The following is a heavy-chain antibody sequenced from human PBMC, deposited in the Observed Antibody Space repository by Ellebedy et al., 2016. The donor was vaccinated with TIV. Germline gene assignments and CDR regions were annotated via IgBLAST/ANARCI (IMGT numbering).Heavy chain of an antibody. CDR3: ARASVRGLPDVFEI. CDR1: GFRFSNYW. J-gene: IGHJ3*02. V-gene: IGHV5-10-1*01. Sequence: GESLKISCEGSGFRFSNYWISWVRQMPGKGLEWMGRIDPSDSYTYYSPSFQSHVIISADKSISTAYLQWHSLEASDSAIYYCARASVRGLPDVFEIWGQGTLVSVSS. CDR2: IDPSDSYT. D-gene: IGHD3-10*01.